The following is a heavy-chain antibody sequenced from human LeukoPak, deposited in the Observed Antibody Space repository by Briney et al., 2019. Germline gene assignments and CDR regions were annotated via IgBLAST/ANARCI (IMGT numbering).Heavy chain of an antibody. CDR1: GVSITSYY. V-gene: IGHV4-59*01. J-gene: IGHJ4*02. CDR2: IFYNGSP. D-gene: IGHD6-13*01. CDR3: ARDSPPWAAGAVPFDY. Sequence: TPSETLSLTCTVSGVSITSYYWSWIRQPPGKGLEWIGYIFYNGSPNYNPSLKSRVTISIDTSENQFSLKLTSVTVADTAVYYCARDSPPWAAGAVPFDYWGQGTLVTVSS.